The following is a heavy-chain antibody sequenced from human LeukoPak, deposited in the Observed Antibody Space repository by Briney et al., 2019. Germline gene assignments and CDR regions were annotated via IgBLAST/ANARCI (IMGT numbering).Heavy chain of an antibody. V-gene: IGHV3-48*02. Sequence: GGSLRLSCAASGFTFSSYSMNWVRQAPGKGLEWVSYITSSSSIVHYAESVKGRFTISRDNAKNSLYLQMNSLRDEDTAVYYCARAAVTTLDNWFAPWGQGTLVTVSS. CDR2: ITSSSSIV. J-gene: IGHJ5*02. D-gene: IGHD4-17*01. CDR3: ARAAVTTLDNWFAP. CDR1: GFTFSSYS.